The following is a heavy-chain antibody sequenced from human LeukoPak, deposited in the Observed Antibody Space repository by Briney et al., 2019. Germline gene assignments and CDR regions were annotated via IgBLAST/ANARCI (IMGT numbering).Heavy chain of an antibody. CDR1: GGSISSYY. CDR2: IYYSGST. V-gene: IGHV4-59*01. D-gene: IGHD3-16*02. CDR3: ARSLRLGELSSFDY. J-gene: IGHJ4*02. Sequence: SETLSLTCTVSGGSISSYYWSWIRQPPGKGLEWIGYIYYSGSTNSNPSLKSRVTISVDTSKNQFSLKLSSVTAADTAVYYCARSLRLGELSSFDYWGQGTLVTVSS.